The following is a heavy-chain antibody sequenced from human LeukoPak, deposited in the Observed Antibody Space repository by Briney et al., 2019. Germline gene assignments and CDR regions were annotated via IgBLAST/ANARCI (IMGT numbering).Heavy chain of an antibody. Sequence: GGSLRLSCAASGFTFSNYAMSWVSQAPGKGLEWLAAMSESGSSTWYADSVKGRLTISRDNSKNTLFLQMNSLRAEDTAVYYCAKDLYDSSGSRYDYWGQGTLVTVSS. CDR1: GFTFSNYA. CDR3: AKDLYDSSGSRYDY. J-gene: IGHJ4*02. D-gene: IGHD3-22*01. CDR2: MSESGSST. V-gene: IGHV3-23*01.